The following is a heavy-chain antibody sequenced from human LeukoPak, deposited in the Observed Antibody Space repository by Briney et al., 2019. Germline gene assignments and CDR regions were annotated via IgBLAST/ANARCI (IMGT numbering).Heavy chain of an antibody. CDR3: ATGLTGTTPSRRIYGMDV. V-gene: IGHV1-3*01. J-gene: IGHJ6*04. CDR2: INAGNGNT. CDR1: GYTFTSYA. Sequence: ASVKVSCKASGYTFTSYAMHWVRQAPGQRLEWMGWINAGNGNTKYSQKFQGRVTITRDTSASTAYMELSSLRSEDTAVYYCATGLTGTTPSRRIYGMDVWGKGTTVTVSS. D-gene: IGHD1-20*01.